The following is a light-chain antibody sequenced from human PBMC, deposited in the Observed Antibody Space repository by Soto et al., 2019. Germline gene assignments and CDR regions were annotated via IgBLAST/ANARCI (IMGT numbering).Light chain of an antibody. Sequence: DVVMTQSPLSSPVTLGQPASISCRSSQSLLHSDGNTYFTWLQQSPVQPPRVLIYKISNRFSGVPDRFSGSGAGTDFTLTISRVEAEDVGIYYCMQSTHLPHTFGPGTKVEIK. J-gene: IGKJ1*01. CDR2: KIS. CDR1: QSLLHSDGNTY. CDR3: MQSTHLPHT. V-gene: IGKV2-24*01.